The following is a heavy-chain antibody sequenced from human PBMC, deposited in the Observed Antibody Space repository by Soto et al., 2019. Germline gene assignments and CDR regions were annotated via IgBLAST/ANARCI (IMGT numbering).Heavy chain of an antibody. J-gene: IGHJ5*02. CDR3: ARSEVTGIVIPSHWFDP. D-gene: IGHD2-21*02. Sequence: SETLSLTCTVSGDSIGGVGYWSWIRQFPGRGLEWIGCISSSGSTYYNPALNNRISLSLDTSQNQFSLKLLSVTAADTAIYYFARSEVTGIVIPSHWFDPWGQGTLVTVSS. V-gene: IGHV4-31*03. CDR2: ISSSGST. CDR1: GDSIGGVGY.